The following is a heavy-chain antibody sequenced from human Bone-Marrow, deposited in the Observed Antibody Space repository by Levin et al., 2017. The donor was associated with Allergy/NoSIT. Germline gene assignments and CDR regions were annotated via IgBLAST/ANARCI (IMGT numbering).Heavy chain of an antibody. D-gene: IGHD3-3*01. CDR3: TGWSGGVYFDP. Sequence: PGGSLRLSCAASEVTFRRFEMSWVRQAPGKGLEWVAYISSSGSIIDHTDSVKGRFTISRDNAKNALFLQMNSLRAEDTAIYFCTGWSGGVYFDPWGQGTQVIVSS. CDR1: EVTFRRFE. V-gene: IGHV3-48*03. J-gene: IGHJ5*02. CDR2: ISSSGSII.